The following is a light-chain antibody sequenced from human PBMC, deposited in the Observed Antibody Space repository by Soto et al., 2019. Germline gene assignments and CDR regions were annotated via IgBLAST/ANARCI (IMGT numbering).Light chain of an antibody. Sequence: QSVLTQPPSASGTPGQRVTISCSGSASNVGSNTVSWYQQLSGAAPKLLIFINNQRPSGVPDRFSGSKSGTSASLAISGLQSEDDADYYCATWDDSLNGWVFGGGTKLTVL. CDR1: ASNVGSNT. V-gene: IGLV1-44*01. CDR3: ATWDDSLNGWV. CDR2: INN. J-gene: IGLJ3*02.